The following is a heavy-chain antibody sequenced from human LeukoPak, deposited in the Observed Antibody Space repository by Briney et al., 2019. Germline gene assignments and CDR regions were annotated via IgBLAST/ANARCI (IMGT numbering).Heavy chain of an antibody. J-gene: IGHJ4*02. V-gene: IGHV3-33*01. D-gene: IGHD6-6*01. CDR1: GVTFSSYG. Sequence: PGGSLRLSCAASGVTFSSYGMHWVRQAPGKGLEWVAVIWYDGSNKYYADSVKGRFTISRDNSKNTLYLQMNSLRAEDTAVYYCARDPGSAARPRYYFDYWGQGTLVTVSS. CDR3: ARDPGSAARPRYYFDY. CDR2: IWYDGSNK.